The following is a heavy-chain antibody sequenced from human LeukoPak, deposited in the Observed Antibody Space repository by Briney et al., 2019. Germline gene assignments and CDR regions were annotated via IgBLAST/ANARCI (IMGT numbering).Heavy chain of an antibody. V-gene: IGHV3-23*01. CDR3: AKRRAYDILTGYYNYMDV. J-gene: IGHJ6*03. Sequence: GGSLRLSCAASGFTFSIYAMSWVRQAPGKGLEWVSAISGSGGTAYYADSVKGRFTISRDNSKNTLYLQMNSLRAEDTAVYYCAKRRAYDILTGYYNYMDVWGKGTTVTVSS. D-gene: IGHD3-9*01. CDR2: ISGSGGTA. CDR1: GFTFSIYA.